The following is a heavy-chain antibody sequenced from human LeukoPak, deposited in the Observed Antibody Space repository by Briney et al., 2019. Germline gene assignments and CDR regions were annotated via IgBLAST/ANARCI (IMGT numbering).Heavy chain of an antibody. CDR2: ISSSGSTI. Sequence: GGSLRLSCAASGFTFSSYEMNWVRQAPGKGLEWVSYISSSGSTIYYADSVKGRFTISRDNAKNSLYLQMNSLRAEDTAVYYCASSIFGVVTKAYHYYGMDVWGQGTTVTVSS. V-gene: IGHV3-48*03. J-gene: IGHJ6*02. CDR3: ASSIFGVVTKAYHYYGMDV. D-gene: IGHD3-3*01. CDR1: GFTFSSYE.